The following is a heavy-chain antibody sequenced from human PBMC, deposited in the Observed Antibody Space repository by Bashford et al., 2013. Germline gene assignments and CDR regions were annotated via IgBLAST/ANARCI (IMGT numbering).Heavy chain of an antibody. CDR2: INNDGSST. J-gene: IGHJ5*02. Sequence: VRQAPGKGLVWVSRINNDGSSTIYADSVKGRFTISRDNAKNTLYLQMNSLRAEDTAVYYCARGALGHCLDPWGPGTLVTVSS. D-gene: IGHD2-15*01. CDR3: ARGALGHCLDP. V-gene: IGHV3-74*01.